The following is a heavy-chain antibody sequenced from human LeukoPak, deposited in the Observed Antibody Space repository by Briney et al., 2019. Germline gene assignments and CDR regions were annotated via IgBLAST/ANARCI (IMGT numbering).Heavy chain of an antibody. CDR3: ARVWGSGSYGAFDI. J-gene: IGHJ3*02. CDR1: GGSISSYY. CDR2: IYYSGST. Sequence: SETLSLTCTVSGGSISSYYWSWIRQPPGKGLERIGYIYYSGSTNYNPSLKSRVTISVDTSKNQFSLKLSSVTAADTAVYYCARVWGSGSYGAFDIWGQGTMVTVSS. V-gene: IGHV4-59*01. D-gene: IGHD3-10*01.